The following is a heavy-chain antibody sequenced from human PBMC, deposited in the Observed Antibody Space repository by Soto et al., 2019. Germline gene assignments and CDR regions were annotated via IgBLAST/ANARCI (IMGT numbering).Heavy chain of an antibody. CDR1: GGSISSGDYY. CDR3: ARVGYYDSSGYYGVDY. CDR2: IYYSGST. D-gene: IGHD3-22*01. Sequence: QVQLQESGPGLVKPSQTLSLTCTVSGGSISSGDYYWSWIRQPPGKGLEWIGYIYYSGSTYYNPSLKSRVTISVDTSKNQFSLKLSSVTAADTAVYYCARVGYYDSSGYYGVDYWGQGTLVTVSS. J-gene: IGHJ4*02. V-gene: IGHV4-30-4*01.